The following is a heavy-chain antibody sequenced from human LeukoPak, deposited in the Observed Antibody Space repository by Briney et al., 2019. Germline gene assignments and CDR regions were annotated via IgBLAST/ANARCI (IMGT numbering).Heavy chain of an antibody. CDR3: ARGIMRGGYYYYYYYMDV. D-gene: IGHD2-15*01. J-gene: IGHJ6*03. V-gene: IGHV4-59*01. Sequence: SETLSLTCTVSGGSISSYYWSWIRQPPGKGLEWIGYIYYSGSTKYNPSLKCRVTISVDTSKNQFSLKLSSVTAADTAVYYCARGIMRGGYYYYYYYMDVWGKGTTVTVSS. CDR2: IYYSGST. CDR1: GGSISSYY.